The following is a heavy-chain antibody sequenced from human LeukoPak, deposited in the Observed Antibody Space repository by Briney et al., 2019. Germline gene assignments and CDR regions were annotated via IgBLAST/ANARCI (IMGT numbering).Heavy chain of an antibody. Sequence: SETLSLTCTVSGGSISSGSYYWSWIRQPAGKGLEWIGRIYTSGSTNYNPSLKSRVTISVDTSKNQFSLKLSSVTAADTAVYYCASTTVTGIVDYWGQGTLVTVSS. CDR2: IYTSGST. J-gene: IGHJ4*02. D-gene: IGHD4-17*01. CDR1: GGSISSGSYY. CDR3: ASTTVTGIVDY. V-gene: IGHV4-61*02.